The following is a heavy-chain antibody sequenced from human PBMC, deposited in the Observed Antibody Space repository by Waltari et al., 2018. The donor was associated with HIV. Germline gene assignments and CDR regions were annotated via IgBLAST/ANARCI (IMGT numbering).Heavy chain of an antibody. D-gene: IGHD3-22*01. V-gene: IGHV4-59*01. CDR2: IYYSGST. Sequence: QVLLQESGPGLVKPSETLSLTCTVSGRSITSYYWSCIRQPPGKGLEWLGYIYYSGSTNYNPPRRSRATKSVGTSKNQVSLKVGSVRAAETAVYYCASRGMHYYDSSGYNTWGQGTLFTVSS. CDR1: GRSITSYY. J-gene: IGHJ5*02. CDR3: ASRGMHYYDSSGYNT.